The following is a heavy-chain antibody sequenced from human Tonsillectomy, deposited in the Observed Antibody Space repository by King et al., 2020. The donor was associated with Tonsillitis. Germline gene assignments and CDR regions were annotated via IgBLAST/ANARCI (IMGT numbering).Heavy chain of an antibody. Sequence: LQLVQSGAEVKKPGASVRVSGKASGYTFTTYYLNWVRQAPGQGLEWMGEINPSDGTTGYAQKFKGRVTMTRDTSTSTVYMELSSLRSEDTAVYYCARGLTHCGGDCYAYWGQGTLVTVSS. J-gene: IGHJ4*02. V-gene: IGHV1-46*03. CDR2: INPSDGTT. CDR1: GYTFTTYY. D-gene: IGHD2-21*02. CDR3: ARGLTHCGGDCYAY.